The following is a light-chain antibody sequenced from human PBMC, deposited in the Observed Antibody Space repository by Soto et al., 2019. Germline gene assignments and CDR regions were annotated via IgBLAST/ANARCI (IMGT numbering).Light chain of an antibody. V-gene: IGKV3-20*01. Sequence: IVLTQSPGTLSLSPGERATLSCRASQSVSSSYLAWYQQKPGQAPRLLMYAASSRAPDFPDRFSGSGSGTDFTLTISRLEAEDFAVYYCQQSSRSPITLGQGTRLEIK. J-gene: IGKJ5*01. CDR2: AAS. CDR1: QSVSSSY. CDR3: QQSSRSPIT.